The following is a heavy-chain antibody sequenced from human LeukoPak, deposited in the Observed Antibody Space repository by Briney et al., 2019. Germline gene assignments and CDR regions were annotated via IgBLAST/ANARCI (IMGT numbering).Heavy chain of an antibody. V-gene: IGHV4-34*01. CDR1: GGSFSGYY. CDR2: INHSGST. Sequence: PSETLSLTCAVYGGSFSGYYWSWIRQPPGKGPEWIGEINHSGSTNYNPSLKSRVTISVDTSKNQFSLKLSSVTAADTAVYYCARKERHWYFDLWGRGTLVTVSS. CDR3: ARKERHWYFDL. D-gene: IGHD1-1*01. J-gene: IGHJ2*01.